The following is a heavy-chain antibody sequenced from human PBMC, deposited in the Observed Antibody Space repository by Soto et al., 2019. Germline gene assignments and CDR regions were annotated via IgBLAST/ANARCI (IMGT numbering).Heavy chain of an antibody. CDR2: INTNNGNT. D-gene: IGHD2-15*01. V-gene: IGHV1-18*01. CDR3: ARDLLGSFDV. CDR1: GYSFTSYG. J-gene: IGHJ3*01. Sequence: QGQLVQSGAVVKKPGASVKVSCKASGYSFTSYGIGWVRQAPGRGLEWMGWINTNNGNTNSAQRLQGRVTMTADTSTRTAYMELRSLRFDDTAVYYCARDLLGSFDVWGQGTMVTISS.